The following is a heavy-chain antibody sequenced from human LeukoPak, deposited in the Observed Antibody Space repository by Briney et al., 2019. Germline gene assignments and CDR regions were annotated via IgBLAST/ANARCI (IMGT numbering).Heavy chain of an antibody. D-gene: IGHD5-12*01. CDR1: GFILSQYG. V-gene: IGHV3-48*01. J-gene: IGHJ5*02. Sequence: GGSLRLSCAASGFILSQYGFNWVRQAPGKGLEWVSHIRYTSETFYADSVEGRFTISRDHARNSLYLRMNNLRGEDTAIYYCARDAGNSGYGCDLWGQGILVTVSS. CDR2: IRYTSET. CDR3: ARDAGNSGYGCDL.